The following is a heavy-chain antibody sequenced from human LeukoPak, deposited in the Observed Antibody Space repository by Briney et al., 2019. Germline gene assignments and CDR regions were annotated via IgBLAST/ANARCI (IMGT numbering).Heavy chain of an antibody. J-gene: IGHJ4*02. D-gene: IGHD4-11*01. V-gene: IGHV5-51*01. CDR1: GYSFTTHW. CDR2: IYPGDSET. Sequence: GESLKISCQASGYSFTTHWIGWVRQMPGRGLEWLGIIYPGDSETKYSPSFQGQVTMSVDRSTNTTYLQWISLKASDTAMYYCARRLYSGRSLVYFDHWGRGTQVTVSS. CDR3: ARRLYSGRSLVYFDH.